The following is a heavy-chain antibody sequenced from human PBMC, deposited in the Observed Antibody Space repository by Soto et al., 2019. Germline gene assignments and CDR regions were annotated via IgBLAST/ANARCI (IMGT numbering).Heavy chain of an antibody. CDR1: GYTFTDHY. CDR2: INPHSGDT. CDR3: ARGRTVNFYGMDV. D-gene: IGHD4-17*01. Sequence: QVQLVQSGAEVKKPGASVKVSYVASGYTFTDHYIHWVRQAPGQGLEWMGWINPHSGDTIYAQKCQGTVTLSRDTSISTAYMELSRLRSDDSAVYYCARGRTVNFYGMDVWGQGTTVTVSS. V-gene: IGHV1-2*02. J-gene: IGHJ6*02.